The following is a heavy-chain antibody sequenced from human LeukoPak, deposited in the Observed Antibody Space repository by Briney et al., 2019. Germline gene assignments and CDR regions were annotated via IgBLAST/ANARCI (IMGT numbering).Heavy chain of an antibody. CDR1: GFTFDDYA. CDR2: ISWNSGSI. Sequence: PGGSLRLSCAASGFTFDDYAMHWVRQAPGKGLEWVSGISWNSGSIGYADSVKGRFTISRDNAKNSLYLQMNSLRAEDMALYYRAKALHPITGTTGVGAFDIWGQGTMVTVSS. V-gene: IGHV3-9*03. D-gene: IGHD1-7*01. J-gene: IGHJ3*02. CDR3: AKALHPITGTTGVGAFDI.